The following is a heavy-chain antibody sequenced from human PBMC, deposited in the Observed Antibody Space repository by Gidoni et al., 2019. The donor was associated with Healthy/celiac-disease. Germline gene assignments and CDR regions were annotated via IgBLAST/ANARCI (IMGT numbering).Heavy chain of an antibody. Sequence: QVQLVESGGGVVQPGRSLRLSCAASGFTFSSSGMHWVRQAPGKGLEWVAVVWYDGSNKYYADSVKGRFTISRDNSKNTLYLQMNSLRAEDTAVYYCARDSSSWVLDYYGMDVWGQGTTVTVSS. CDR1: GFTFSSSG. J-gene: IGHJ6*02. V-gene: IGHV3-33*01. CDR2: VWYDGSNK. CDR3: ARDSSSWVLDYYGMDV. D-gene: IGHD6-13*01.